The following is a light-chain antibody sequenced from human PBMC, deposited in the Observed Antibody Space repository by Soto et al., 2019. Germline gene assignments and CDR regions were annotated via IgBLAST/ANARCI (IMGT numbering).Light chain of an antibody. CDR2: GAS. CDR1: QSISSN. CDR3: QQYDNWPPTYT. Sequence: EIVMTQSPATLSMSPGERATLSCRASQSISSNLAWYQQKPGQAPRLLIYGASNRATGIPARFSGGGSETEFTRTISSLQSEDFAVYYCQQYDNWPPTYTFGQGTKLEIK. J-gene: IGKJ2*01. V-gene: IGKV3-15*01.